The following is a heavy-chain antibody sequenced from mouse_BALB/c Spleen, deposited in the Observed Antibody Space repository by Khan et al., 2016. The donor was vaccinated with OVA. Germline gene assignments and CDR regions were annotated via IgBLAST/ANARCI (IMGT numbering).Heavy chain of an antibody. Sequence: EVQLQESGPGLVKPSQSLSLTCSVTGYSITSGYRWNWIRQFPGNKLEWMGYISYAGSNNYNPSLKNRISITRDTSKNQCCLKLNSGTTEDTATYYCARGGAVVPYWYFDVWGAGTTVTVSS. D-gene: IGHD1-1*01. CDR2: ISYAGSN. CDR3: ARGGAVVPYWYFDV. V-gene: IGHV3-6*02. J-gene: IGHJ1*01. CDR1: GYSITSGYR.